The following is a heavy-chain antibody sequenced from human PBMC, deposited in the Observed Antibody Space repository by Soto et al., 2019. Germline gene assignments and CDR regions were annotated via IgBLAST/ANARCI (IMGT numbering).Heavy chain of an antibody. V-gene: IGHV3-7*01. Sequence: DLAESGGGLVHPGGSLRLSCAASGFTFSSYWMNWVRQAPGQGLEWVANIDEDGSEYNDAESVRGRFTISRDNAKTTLYLQMNSLRAADTAVYYCARTGDGHHDFLDYWGQGILVSVSS. J-gene: IGHJ4*02. D-gene: IGHD1-1*01. CDR1: GFTFSSYW. CDR2: IDEDGSEY. CDR3: ARTGDGHHDFLDY.